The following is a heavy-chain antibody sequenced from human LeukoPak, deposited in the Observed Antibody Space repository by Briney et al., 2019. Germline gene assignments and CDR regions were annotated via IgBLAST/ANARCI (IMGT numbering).Heavy chain of an antibody. CDR2: IYYSGST. V-gene: IGHV4-39*01. D-gene: IGHD4-17*01. CDR3: ARQHYGPDAFDI. CDR1: GGSISSSSYY. J-gene: IGHJ3*02. Sequence: SETLSLTCTVSGGSISSSSYYWGWIRQPPGEGLEWIGSIYYSGSTYYNPSLKSRVTISVDTSRNQFSLKLSSVTAADTAVYYCARQHYGPDAFDIWGQGTMVTVSS.